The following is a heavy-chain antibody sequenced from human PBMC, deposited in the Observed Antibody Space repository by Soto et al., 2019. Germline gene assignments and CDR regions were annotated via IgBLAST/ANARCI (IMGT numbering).Heavy chain of an antibody. Sequence: SETLSLTCTVSGGSISSSSYYWGWIRQPPGKGLEWIGSIYYSGSTYYNPSLKSRVTISVDTSKNQFSLKLSSVTAADTAVYKCAAPADYRMGYSFDYGGQGTLVTVSS. V-gene: IGHV4-39*01. D-gene: IGHD4-17*01. CDR2: IYYSGST. CDR1: GGSISSSSYY. J-gene: IGHJ4*02. CDR3: AAPADYRMGYSFDY.